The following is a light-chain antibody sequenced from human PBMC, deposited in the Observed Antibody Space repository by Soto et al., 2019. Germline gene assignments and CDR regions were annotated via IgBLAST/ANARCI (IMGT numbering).Light chain of an antibody. CDR1: QSISIT. J-gene: IGKJ4*01. Sequence: EIVMTQSPATLSVSPGERATLSCRASQSISITLAWYQQKPGQAPRLLIYGASTRATDIPARFSGSGSGTEFTLTISGLQFEDFAVYYCQLYNNWPRTFGGGTKVEI. CDR2: GAS. CDR3: QLYNNWPRT. V-gene: IGKV3-15*01.